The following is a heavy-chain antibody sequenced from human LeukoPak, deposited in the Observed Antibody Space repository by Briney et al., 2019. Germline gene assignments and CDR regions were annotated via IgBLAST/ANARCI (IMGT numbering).Heavy chain of an antibody. V-gene: IGHV3-74*01. Sequence: GGSLRLSCAASGFTFSSYWMHWVRQAPGKGLVWVSRINSDGSSTSYADSVKGRFTISRDNAKNTLYLQMNSLRAEDTAVYYCARDGYYYDSSGPNGGGDYYYGMDVWGQGTTVTVSS. CDR2: INSDGSST. CDR1: GFTFSSYW. CDR3: ARDGYYYDSSGPNGGGDYYYGMDV. D-gene: IGHD3-22*01. J-gene: IGHJ6*02.